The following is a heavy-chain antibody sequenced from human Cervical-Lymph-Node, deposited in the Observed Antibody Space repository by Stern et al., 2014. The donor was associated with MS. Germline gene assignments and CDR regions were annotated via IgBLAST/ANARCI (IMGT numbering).Heavy chain of an antibody. J-gene: IGHJ3*01. CDR1: GGSISSGGSS. Sequence: VQLVESGSGQAKPSQTLSLTCAVSGGSISSGGSSWNWIRQPPGKGLEWIGFIYHSGSTYYNPSLKGRVFISVDTSKNQFALHLRSVTAADTAVYYCARGGVIYTQDRNGFDVWGQGTMVTVSS. CDR2: IYHSGST. D-gene: IGHD2-21*01. CDR3: ARGGVIYTQDRNGFDV. V-gene: IGHV4-30-2*01.